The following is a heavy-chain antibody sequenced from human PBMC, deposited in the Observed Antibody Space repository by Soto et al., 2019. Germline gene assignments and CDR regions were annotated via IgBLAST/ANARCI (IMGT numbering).Heavy chain of an antibody. Sequence: VSAGTPRPSSQLGCWLLQQPRKELEWIATTYYSGRTYSNPSLRSRVTMSVDTSKNQFSLKLRSVTAADTAVYFCARSILVVVGAAQENFDTWGQGTLGT. D-gene: IGHD2-15*01. J-gene: IGHJ3*02. V-gene: IGHV4-39*01. CDR1: AGTPRPSSQL. CDR2: TYYSGRT. CDR3: ARSILVVVGAAQENFDT.